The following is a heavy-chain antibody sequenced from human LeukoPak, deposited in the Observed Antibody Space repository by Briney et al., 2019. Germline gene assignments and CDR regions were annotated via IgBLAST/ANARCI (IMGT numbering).Heavy chain of an antibody. CDR1: GGSISSYY. Sequence: SETLSLTCTVSGGSISSYYWSWIRQPPGKGLEWIGYIYYSGSTNYNPSLKSRVTISVDTSKNQFSLKLSSVTAADTAVYYCARDVLNCTNGVCLPGGFDYWGQGTLVTVSS. D-gene: IGHD2-8*01. V-gene: IGHV4-59*01. CDR3: ARDVLNCTNGVCLPGGFDY. CDR2: IYYSGST. J-gene: IGHJ4*02.